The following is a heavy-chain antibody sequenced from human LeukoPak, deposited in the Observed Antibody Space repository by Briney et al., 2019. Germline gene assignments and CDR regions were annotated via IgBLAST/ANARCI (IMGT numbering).Heavy chain of an antibody. V-gene: IGHV3-21*01. CDR1: GFTFSSYS. D-gene: IGHD3-22*01. Sequence: GGSLRLSCAASGFTFSSYSMNWVRQAPGKGLEWVSSISSSSSYIYYADSVKGRFTISRDNAKNSLYLQMNSLRAEDTAVYYCSNDSSGSQVGFDYWGQGTLVTVSS. J-gene: IGHJ4*02. CDR2: ISSSSSYI. CDR3: SNDSSGSQVGFDY.